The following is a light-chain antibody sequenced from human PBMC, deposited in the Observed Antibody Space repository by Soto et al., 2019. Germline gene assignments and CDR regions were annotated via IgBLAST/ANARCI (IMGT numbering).Light chain of an antibody. Sequence: DIQMTQSPSSLSASVGDRVTITCRASQSISGHLNWYRHKPGKAPELLIYATSTLHIGVPSRFSGSGSGTDFSLTISSLQPEDFATYYCQQSYSSPRFTFGPGTKVDIK. V-gene: IGKV1-39*01. J-gene: IGKJ3*01. CDR3: QQSYSSPRFT. CDR1: QSISGH. CDR2: ATS.